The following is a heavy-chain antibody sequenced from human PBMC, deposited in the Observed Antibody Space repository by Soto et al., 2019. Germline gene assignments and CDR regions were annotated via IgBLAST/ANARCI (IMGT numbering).Heavy chain of an antibody. CDR3: AMAGQQLGTNWFDP. D-gene: IGHD6-13*01. V-gene: IGHV4-4*02. CDR1: GGSIGSSNW. CDR2: IYHSGST. Sequence: PSETVSLACAVSGGSIGSSNWWSWVRRPPGKGLEWIGEIYHSGSTNYNPSLKSRVTISVDKSKNQFSLKLSSVTAADTAVYYCAMAGQQLGTNWFDPSCQGPLVTVFS. J-gene: IGHJ5*02.